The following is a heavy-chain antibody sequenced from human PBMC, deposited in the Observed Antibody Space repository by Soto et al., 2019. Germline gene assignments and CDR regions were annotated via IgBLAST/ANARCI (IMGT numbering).Heavy chain of an antibody. CDR3: ATTWIQLSYPIFDY. Sequence: SETLSLTCAVYGGSFSCYYWSWIRQPPGKGLEWIGEINHSGNTNYKPSLKNRNTKNVDTAKKQFSLKLSSVTAADTAVYYCATTWIQLSYPIFDYWGQGTLVTVSS. CDR2: INHSGNT. J-gene: IGHJ4*02. V-gene: IGHV4-34*01. D-gene: IGHD5-18*01. CDR1: GGSFSCYY.